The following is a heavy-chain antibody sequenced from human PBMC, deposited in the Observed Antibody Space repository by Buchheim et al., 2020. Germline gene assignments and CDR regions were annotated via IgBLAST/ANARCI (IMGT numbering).Heavy chain of an antibody. V-gene: IGHV4-30-2*01. CDR1: GGSISSGGYS. D-gene: IGHD2-2*01. Sequence: QLQLQESGSGLVKPSQTLSLTCAVSGGSISSGGYSWSWIRQPPGKGLEWIGYIYHSGSTYYNPSLKSRVTISVDRPKHQFSLKLSSVTAADTAVYYCARGVTGYCSSTSCPTYYFDYWGQGTL. CDR3: ARGVTGYCSSTSCPTYYFDY. J-gene: IGHJ4*02. CDR2: IYHSGST.